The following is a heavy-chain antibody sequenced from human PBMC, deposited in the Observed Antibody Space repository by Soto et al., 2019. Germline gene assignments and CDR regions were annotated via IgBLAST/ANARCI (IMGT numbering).Heavy chain of an antibody. Sequence: GGSLRLSCAASGFTFSSYSMNWVRQAPGKGLEWVSSISSSSSYIYYADSVKGRFTISRDNAKNSLYLQMNSLIAEDTAVYYCARDSFYSGYDTGLRAFDIWGQGTMVTVSS. CDR2: ISSSSSYI. CDR3: ARDSFYSGYDTGLRAFDI. J-gene: IGHJ3*02. D-gene: IGHD5-12*01. CDR1: GFTFSSYS. V-gene: IGHV3-21*01.